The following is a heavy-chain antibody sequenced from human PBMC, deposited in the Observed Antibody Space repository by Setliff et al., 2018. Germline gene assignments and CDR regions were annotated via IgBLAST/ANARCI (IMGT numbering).Heavy chain of an antibody. CDR1: GFTFSSLW. Sequence: GGSLRLSCAASGFTFSSLWMAWVRQAPGKGLEWVANINQGGGEQFYVDSVRGRFIISRDNAKNSLYLHMSSLRADDTAVYYCSRDVYDFRTGQADPWGQGTLVTVPQ. D-gene: IGHD3-3*01. CDR3: SRDVYDFRTGQADP. CDR2: INQGGGEQ. J-gene: IGHJ5*02. V-gene: IGHV3-7*01.